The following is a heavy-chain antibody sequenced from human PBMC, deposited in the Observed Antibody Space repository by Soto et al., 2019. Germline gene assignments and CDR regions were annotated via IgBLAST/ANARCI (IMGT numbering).Heavy chain of an antibody. J-gene: IGHJ4*02. V-gene: IGHV3-23*01. Sequence: GGSLRLSCAASGFTFSSCAMSWVRQAPGKGLEWVSAISGSGGSTYYADSVKGRFTISRDNSKNTLYLQMNSLRAEDTAVYYCAKENSITMIVVVILGFDYWGQGTLVTVSS. D-gene: IGHD3-22*01. CDR2: ISGSGGST. CDR1: GFTFSSCA. CDR3: AKENSITMIVVVILGFDY.